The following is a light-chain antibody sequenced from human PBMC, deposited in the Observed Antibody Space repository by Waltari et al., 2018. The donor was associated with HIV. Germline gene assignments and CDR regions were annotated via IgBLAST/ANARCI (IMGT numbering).Light chain of an antibody. CDR1: SSNIGARYA. CDR2: RNN. Sequence: QSVLTQPPSASGTPGQRVTISCTGSSSNIGARYAVHWYQQLPRTAPKLLIYRNNQRPSGVPDRFSGSKSGTSASLAISGLRSEDEAVYYCAAWDGSLSGVVFGGGTKLTVL. CDR3: AAWDGSLSGVV. J-gene: IGLJ2*01. V-gene: IGLV1-47*01.